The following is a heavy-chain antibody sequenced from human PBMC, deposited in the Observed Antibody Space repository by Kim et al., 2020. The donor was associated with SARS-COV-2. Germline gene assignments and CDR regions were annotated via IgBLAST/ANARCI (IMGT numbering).Heavy chain of an antibody. D-gene: IGHD4-17*01. Sequence: ADSVKGRFHISRDNAKTSLYLQMNSLRAEDTALYFCAKGVYGGNENNWFDPWGQGILVTVSS. CDR3: AKGVYGGNENNWFDP. V-gene: IGHV3-9*01. J-gene: IGHJ5*02.